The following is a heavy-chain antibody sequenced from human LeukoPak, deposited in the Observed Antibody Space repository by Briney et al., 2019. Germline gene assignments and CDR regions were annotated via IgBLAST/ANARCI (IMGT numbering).Heavy chain of an antibody. J-gene: IGHJ5*02. CDR3: ARVIGGIAVLFRDVNWFAP. CDR2: IHHSGNT. CDR1: GYSISSGYY. V-gene: IGHV4-38-2*02. D-gene: IGHD6-19*01. Sequence: SETLSLTCTVSGYSISSGYYWGWIRQPPGQGLEWIGSIHHSGNTYYNPSLKSRVTISVDTSKNQFSLGLSSVTAADTAVYYCARVIGGIAVLFRDVNWFAPWGQGTLVTVSS.